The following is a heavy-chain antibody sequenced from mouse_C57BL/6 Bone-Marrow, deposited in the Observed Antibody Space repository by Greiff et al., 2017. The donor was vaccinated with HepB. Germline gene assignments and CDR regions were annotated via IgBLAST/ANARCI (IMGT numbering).Heavy chain of an antibody. CDR1: GFTFSDYG. D-gene: IGHD1-1*01. CDR2: ISSGSSTI. J-gene: IGHJ2*01. CDR3: ARPDYGSSYYFDY. Sequence: VQWVESGGGLVKPGGSLKLSCAASGFTFSDYGMHWVRQAPEKGLEWVAYISSGSSTIYYADTVKGRFTISRDNAKNTLFLQMTSLRSEDTAMYYCARPDYGSSYYFDYWGQGTTLTVSS. V-gene: IGHV5-17*01.